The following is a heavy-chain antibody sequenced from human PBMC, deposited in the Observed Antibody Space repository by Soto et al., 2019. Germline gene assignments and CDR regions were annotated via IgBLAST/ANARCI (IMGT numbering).Heavy chain of an antibody. CDR3: ARSVGVPGEHLAY. V-gene: IGHV4-59*01. Sequence: LSETLSLTCSVSGGSISGAYWRWIRQSPGKGLEWLYYVYYTGSTNYSPSLRSRVSISVYASKNEFSLRLSSVTAADTAVYFCARSVGVPGEHLAYSAQGTYVPGSS. J-gene: IGHJ4*02. D-gene: IGHD1-26*01. CDR2: VYYTGST. CDR1: GGSISGAY.